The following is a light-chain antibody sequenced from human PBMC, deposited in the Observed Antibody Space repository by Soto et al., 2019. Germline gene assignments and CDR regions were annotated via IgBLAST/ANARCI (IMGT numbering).Light chain of an antibody. V-gene: IGKV3-15*01. Sequence: IVMTQSPATLSVSPGERATLSCRASQNIENHLAWYQQTPGQAPRLLIHGASTRATGIPTRFSGSGSGTEFTLTISSLQSEDFAVYYCQQYAYWWAFGQGTKVDIK. J-gene: IGKJ1*01. CDR3: QQYAYWWA. CDR1: QNIENH. CDR2: GAS.